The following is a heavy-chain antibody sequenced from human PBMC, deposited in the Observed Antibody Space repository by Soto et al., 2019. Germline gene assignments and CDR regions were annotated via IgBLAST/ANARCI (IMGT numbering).Heavy chain of an antibody. CDR1: GGTFSSYA. D-gene: IGHD3-22*01. CDR3: ARDQENYYDSSGYRYFDY. J-gene: IGHJ4*02. CDR2: IIPIFGTA. Sequence: QVQLVQSGAEVQKPGSSVKVSCKASGGTFSSYAISWVRQAPGQGLEWMGGIIPIFGTANYAQKFQGRVTITADESTSTAYMELSSLRSEDTAVYYCARDQENYYDSSGYRYFDYWGQGTLVTVSS. V-gene: IGHV1-69*01.